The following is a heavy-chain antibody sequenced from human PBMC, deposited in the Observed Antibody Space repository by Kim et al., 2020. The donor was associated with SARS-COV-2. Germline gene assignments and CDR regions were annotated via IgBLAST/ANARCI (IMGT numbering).Heavy chain of an antibody. CDR3: AKDYRSWYADYYYYGMDV. CDR1: GFAFSTYA. D-gene: IGHD6-13*01. CDR2: ISYDGSDE. Sequence: GGSLRLSCAASGFAFSTYAMHWVRQAPGKGLVWVAVISYDGSDEYYADSVRGRFTISRDNSKNTLYLQMNSLRPEDTAVYSCAKDYRSWYADYYYYGMDVWGQGTTVTVSS. J-gene: IGHJ6*02. V-gene: IGHV3-30*18.